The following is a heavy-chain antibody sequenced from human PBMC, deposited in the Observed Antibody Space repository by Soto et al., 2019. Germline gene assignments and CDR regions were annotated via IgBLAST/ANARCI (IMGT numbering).Heavy chain of an antibody. CDR3: AKNLAVAGTWGY. CDR2: IYHSGST. V-gene: IGHV4-4*02. J-gene: IGHJ4*02. D-gene: IGHD6-19*01. CDR1: GDSISSTNW. Sequence: QVQLQESGPGLVKPSGTLSLTCAVSGDSISSTNWWSWVRQPPGKGLEWIGEIYHSGSTNYNSSLESRVTISVDKSKNQFSLKLTSVTAADTAVYYCAKNLAVAGTWGYWGQGTLVTVSS.